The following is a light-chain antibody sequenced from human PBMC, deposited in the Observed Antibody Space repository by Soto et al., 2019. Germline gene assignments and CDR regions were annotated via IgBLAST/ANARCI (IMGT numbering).Light chain of an antibody. CDR1: QGIIDY. J-gene: IGKJ2*01. V-gene: IGKV1-16*01. CDR2: AAS. CDR3: QQYKTSPFT. Sequence: DIQMTQSPSSVSASVGDRVTITCRASQGIIDYLAWFQQKPGEAPKSLIYAASSLESGVPSRFSGSGSGTDFTLTISVLQPEDFGTYYCQQYKTSPFTFGQGTRLQIK.